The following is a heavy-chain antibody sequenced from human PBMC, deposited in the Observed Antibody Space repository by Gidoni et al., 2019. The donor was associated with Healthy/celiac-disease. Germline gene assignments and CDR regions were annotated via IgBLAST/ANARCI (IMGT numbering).Heavy chain of an antibody. CDR1: GFTFRNYA. D-gene: IGHD2-15*01. V-gene: IGHV3-23*04. CDR2: ISGSGDST. J-gene: IGHJ6*02. CDR3: AKNSAGCSGGSCYSPLYGLDV. Sequence: EVQLVESGGGFIQPGGSLRLSCAASGFTFRNYAMSGVRQAPGKGLEWVSAISGSGDSTYHADSVKGRFTISRDNSKNTLYLQMNSLRAEDTAVYYCAKNSAGCSGGSCYSPLYGLDVWGQGTTVTVSS.